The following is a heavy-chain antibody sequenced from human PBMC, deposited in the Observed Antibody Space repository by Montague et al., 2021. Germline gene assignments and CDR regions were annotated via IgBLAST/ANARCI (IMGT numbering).Heavy chain of an antibody. V-gene: IGHV4-59*01. D-gene: IGHD2-8*01. CDR2: VYYTGTT. J-gene: IGHJ4*02. CDR1: GDSINFNY. Sequence: SETLSLTCTVSGDSINFNYWSWIRQPPGKGLQWIGYVYYTGTTNYNPSLKSRVTISVDTSRNQFSLNVNSVTAADTAVYYCARKGTNWDYWGQGTLVTVSS. CDR3: ARKGTNWDY.